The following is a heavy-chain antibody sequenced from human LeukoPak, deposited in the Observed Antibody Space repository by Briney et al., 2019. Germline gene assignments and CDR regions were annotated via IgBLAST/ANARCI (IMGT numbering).Heavy chain of an antibody. Sequence: PGGSLRLSCAASGFSFSNSAMNWVRQAPGKGLEWVSSISKGGDDRYYADSVKGRFTISRDNFERTLYLQMNSLRVEDTAVYYCAKDAFGGTYSSDLNWFDPWGQGTLVTVSS. D-gene: IGHD6-19*01. CDR2: ISKGGDDR. CDR1: GFSFSNSA. CDR3: AKDAFGGTYSSDLNWFDP. V-gene: IGHV3-23*01. J-gene: IGHJ5*02.